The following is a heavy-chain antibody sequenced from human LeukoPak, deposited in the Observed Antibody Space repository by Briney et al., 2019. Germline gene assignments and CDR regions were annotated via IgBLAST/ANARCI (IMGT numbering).Heavy chain of an antibody. CDR1: GGSISSSSYY. V-gene: IGHV4-39*07. CDR2: INHSGST. J-gene: IGHJ5*02. Sequence: PSETLSLTCTVSGGSISSSSYYWGWIRQPPGKGLEWIGEINHSGSTNYNPSLKSRVTISVDTSKNQFSLKLSSVTAADTAVYYCVCLTNNWFDPWGQGTLVTVSS. CDR3: VCLTNNWFDP.